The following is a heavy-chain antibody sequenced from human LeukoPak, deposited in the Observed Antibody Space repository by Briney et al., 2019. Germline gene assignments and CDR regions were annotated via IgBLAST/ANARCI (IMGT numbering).Heavy chain of an antibody. V-gene: IGHV4-61*01. CDR3: ARGAPSAAAGTDY. Sequence: SETLSLTCTVSGGSVSSGSYYWSWIRQPPGKGLEWIGYIYSSGSTNYNPSLKSRVTISVDTSKNQFSLKLSSVTAADTAVHYCARGAPSAAAGTDYWGQGTLVIVSS. J-gene: IGHJ4*02. CDR1: GGSVSSGSYY. CDR2: IYSSGST. D-gene: IGHD6-13*01.